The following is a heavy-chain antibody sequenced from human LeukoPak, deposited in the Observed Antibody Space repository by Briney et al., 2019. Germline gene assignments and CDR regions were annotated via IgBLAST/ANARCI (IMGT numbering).Heavy chain of an antibody. D-gene: IGHD6-25*01. V-gene: IGHV4-4*02. CDR2: VHLDGRT. CDR3: AREGGFYRPLDY. J-gene: IGHJ4*02. Sequence: TLSLTCGVSGGSVSSTNWWTWIRQPPGKGLEWIGEVHLDGRTNFNPSLKSRLTMSVDLSENHVSLKLTSVTAADTAVYYCAREGGFYRPLDYSGQGTLVTVSS. CDR1: GGSVSSTNW.